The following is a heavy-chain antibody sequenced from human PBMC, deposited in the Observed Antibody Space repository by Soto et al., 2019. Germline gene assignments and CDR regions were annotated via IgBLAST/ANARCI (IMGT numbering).Heavy chain of an antibody. J-gene: IGHJ5*02. CDR2: IDSSNKYM. V-gene: IGHV3-21*01. CDR3: ARMPQSCTNPVCFPT. Sequence: GGSLRLSCAASGFTFSTYTMTWARQAPGKGLEWVSSIDSSNKYMFYADSVKGRFTVSRDNTKNSLFLQMTGLRAEDTAVYYCARMPQSCTNPVCFPTWGQGTLVTVSS. CDR1: GFTFSTYT. D-gene: IGHD2-8*01.